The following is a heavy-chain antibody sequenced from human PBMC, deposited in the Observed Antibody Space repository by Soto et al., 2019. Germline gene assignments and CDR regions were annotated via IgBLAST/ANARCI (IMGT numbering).Heavy chain of an antibody. D-gene: IGHD6-19*01. CDR1: GGTFSSYT. CDR2: IIPILGIA. CDR3: ARPARIAVATLLAFDI. V-gene: IGHV1-69*02. J-gene: IGHJ3*02. Sequence: QVQLVQSGAEVKKPGSSVKVSCKASGGTFSSYTISWVRQAPGQGLEWMGRIIPILGIANYAQKFQGRVTITADKSTSTAYMELSSLRSEDTAVYYCARPARIAVATLLAFDIWGQGTMVTVSS.